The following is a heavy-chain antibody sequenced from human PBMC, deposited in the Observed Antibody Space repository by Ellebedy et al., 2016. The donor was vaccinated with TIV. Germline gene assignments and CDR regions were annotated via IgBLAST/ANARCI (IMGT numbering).Heavy chain of an antibody. CDR3: ARAGDYNLLSPAGGY. Sequence: GESLKISCAASGFTFSSYTMNWVRQAPGKGLEWVSSISGSSRYIYYADSVKGRFTVSRDNAKNSLYLQMDSLRADDTAVYYCARAGDYNLLSPAGGYWGQGTLVTVSS. V-gene: IGHV3-21*01. D-gene: IGHD4-17*01. J-gene: IGHJ4*02. CDR2: ISGSSRYI. CDR1: GFTFSSYT.